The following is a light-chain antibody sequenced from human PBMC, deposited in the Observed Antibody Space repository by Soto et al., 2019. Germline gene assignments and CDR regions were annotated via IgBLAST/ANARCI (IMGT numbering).Light chain of an antibody. CDR1: QSVGGT. Sequence: EILLTQSPATLSVSPGERATLSCRASQSVGGTLAWYQQKPGQAPRLLIYGASTRATGVPARFSGSGSGTEFPLTISSLQSEDLAVYYCQQYHDWPPLTFGGGTKVEIK. CDR2: GAS. V-gene: IGKV3-15*01. CDR3: QQYHDWPPLT. J-gene: IGKJ4*01.